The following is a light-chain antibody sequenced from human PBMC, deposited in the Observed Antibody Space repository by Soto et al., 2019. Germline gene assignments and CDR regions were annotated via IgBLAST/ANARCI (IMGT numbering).Light chain of an antibody. J-gene: IGLJ2*01. CDR3: QSYDSSLDVV. V-gene: IGLV1-40*01. CDR2: GNS. CDR1: SSNIGAGYD. Sequence: QSVLTQPPSVSGAPGQRVTISCTGSSSNIGAGYDVHWYQQLPGTAPKLLIYGNSNRPSGVPDRFSGSKSGTSAPLAITGVQAEDEADYYCQSYDSSLDVVFGGGTKLTVL.